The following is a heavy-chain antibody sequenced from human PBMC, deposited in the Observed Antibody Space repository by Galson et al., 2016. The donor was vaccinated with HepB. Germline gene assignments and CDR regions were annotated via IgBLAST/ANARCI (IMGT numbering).Heavy chain of an antibody. CDR3: ARGQEDQDGYDF. D-gene: IGHD2-15*01. V-gene: IGHV4-4*02. J-gene: IGHJ4*02. Sequence: SETLSLTCGVSGASITNNNWWSWVRQSPGQGLEWIGEIYRSGGTNYKPSLKSRVTMSIDKAKNQFSLRLISVTAADPAVYYCARGQEDQDGYDFWGQGTLVTVSS. CDR1: GASITNNNW. CDR2: IYRSGGT.